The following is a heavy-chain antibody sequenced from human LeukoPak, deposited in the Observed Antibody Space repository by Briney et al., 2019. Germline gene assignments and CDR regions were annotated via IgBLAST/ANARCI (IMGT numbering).Heavy chain of an antibody. CDR2: IYSGGTT. D-gene: IGHD4-17*01. V-gene: IGHV3-53*01. J-gene: IGHJ4*02. CDR1: GFTFSSYS. Sequence: GGSLRLSCAASGFTFSSYSMNWVRQAPGKGLEWVSVIYSGGTTYYADSVKGRFAISRDNSRNTLYLQMNSLRAEDTAVYYCARGHGDYVNFMSYWGQGTLVTVSS. CDR3: ARGHGDYVNFMSY.